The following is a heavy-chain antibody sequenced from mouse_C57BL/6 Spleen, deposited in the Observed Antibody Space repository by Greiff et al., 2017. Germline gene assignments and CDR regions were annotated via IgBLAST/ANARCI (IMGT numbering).Heavy chain of an antibody. V-gene: IGHV1-74*01. CDR2: IHPSDSDT. Sequence: QVQLQQPGAELVKPGASVKVSCKASGYTFTSYWMHWVKQRPGQGLEWIGRIHPSDSDTNYNQKFKGKSTLTVDKSSSTAYMQLSSLTSDDSAVYYCASLTTVEARGYFDYWGQGTTRTVSS. D-gene: IGHD1-1*01. J-gene: IGHJ2*01. CDR3: ASLTTVEARGYFDY. CDR1: GYTFTSYW.